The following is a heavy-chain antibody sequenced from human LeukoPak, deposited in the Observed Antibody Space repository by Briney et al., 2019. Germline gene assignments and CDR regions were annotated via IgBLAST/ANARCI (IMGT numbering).Heavy chain of an antibody. D-gene: IGHD6-6*01. CDR1: GGSISSYY. V-gene: IGHV4-59*01. CDR3: ARSTIAARNFDY. Sequence: SETLSLTCTVSGGSISSYYWSWIRQPPGKGLEWIGYIYYSGTTNYNPSLKSRVTISVDTSKNQFSLKLSSVTAADTAVYYCARSTIAARNFDYWGQGTLVTVSS. CDR2: IYYSGTT. J-gene: IGHJ4*02.